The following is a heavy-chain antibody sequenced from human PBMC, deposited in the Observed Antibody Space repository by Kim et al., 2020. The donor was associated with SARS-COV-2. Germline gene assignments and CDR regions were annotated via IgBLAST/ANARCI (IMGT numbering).Heavy chain of an antibody. CDR2: IDPSDSYT. V-gene: IGHV5-10-1*01. CDR3: AGGWLRPLHSYYGMDV. CDR1: GYSFTSYW. Sequence: GESLKISCKGSGYSFTSYWISWVRQMPGKGLEWMGRIDPSDSYTNYSPSFQGHVTISADKSISTAYLQWSSLKASDTAMYYCAGGWLRPLHSYYGMDVWGQGTTVTVSS. J-gene: IGHJ6*02. D-gene: IGHD5-12*01.